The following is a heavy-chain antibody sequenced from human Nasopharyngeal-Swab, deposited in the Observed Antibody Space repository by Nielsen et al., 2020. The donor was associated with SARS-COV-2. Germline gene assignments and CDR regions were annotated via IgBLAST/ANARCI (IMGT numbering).Heavy chain of an antibody. V-gene: IGHV2-26*01. J-gene: IGHJ4*02. CDR2: IFSNDEK. Sequence: SGPTLVKPTEPLTLTCTVSGFSLSNARMGVSWIRQPPGKALEWLAHIFSNDEKSYSTSLKSRLTISKDTSKSQVVLTMTNMDPVDTATYYCAHRKSSSWYGYWGQGTLVTVSS. D-gene: IGHD6-13*01. CDR3: AHRKSSSWYGY. CDR1: GFSLSNARMG.